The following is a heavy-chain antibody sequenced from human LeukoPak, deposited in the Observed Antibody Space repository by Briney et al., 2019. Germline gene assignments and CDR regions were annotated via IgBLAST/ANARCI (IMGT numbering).Heavy chain of an antibody. CDR3: ARGGSGWPIDH. J-gene: IGHJ4*02. CDR2: VNPNSGNT. D-gene: IGHD6-19*01. CDR1: GYTFTSYN. V-gene: IGHV1-8*01. Sequence: ASVKVSCTASGYTFTSYNIHWVRQATGQGLEWMAWVNPNSGNTDYAQKFQGRVTMTRNTSISTAYMELSSLRSEDTAVYYCARGGSGWPIDHWGQGTLVTVSS.